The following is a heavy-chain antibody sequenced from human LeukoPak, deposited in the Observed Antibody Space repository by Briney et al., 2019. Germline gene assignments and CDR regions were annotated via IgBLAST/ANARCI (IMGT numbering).Heavy chain of an antibody. D-gene: IGHD5-12*01. Sequence: PSETLSLTCTVSGGSISSYYWSWIRQPAGKGLEWIGRIYTSGSTNYNPSLKSRVTMSVDTSKNQFSLKLSSVTAADTAVYYCARLGYSGYDYRYYYYYMDVWGKGATVTVSS. CDR1: GGSISSYY. V-gene: IGHV4-4*07. J-gene: IGHJ6*03. CDR2: IYTSGST. CDR3: ARLGYSGYDYRYYYYYMDV.